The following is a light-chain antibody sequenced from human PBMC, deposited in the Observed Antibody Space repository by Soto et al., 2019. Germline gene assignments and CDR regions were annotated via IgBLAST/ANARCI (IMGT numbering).Light chain of an antibody. CDR3: QHHNYWPS. J-gene: IGKJ2*01. Sequence: IVMTQSPATLSVSPGERATLSCMASQSVATNLAWYPQKPGQAPRPLIHSASTRATGVTARFSGSGSGTDFTLTIRSLQSDACAVYYCQHHNYWPSFGQGTNLEIK. CDR1: QSVATN. CDR2: SAS. V-gene: IGKV3-15*01.